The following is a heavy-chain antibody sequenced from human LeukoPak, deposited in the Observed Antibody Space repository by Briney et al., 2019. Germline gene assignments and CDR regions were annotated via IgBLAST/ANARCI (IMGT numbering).Heavy chain of an antibody. CDR3: AREGYYGAFDI. V-gene: IGHV3-48*02. CDR1: GFTFSTYS. CDR2: IGANSAI. D-gene: IGHD3-10*01. Sequence: GGSLRLSCAASGFTFSTYSMNWVRQAPGKGLEWVSYIGANSAIFHADSVKGGFTISRDNAKNSLSLQMNSLRDDDTALYYCAREGYYGAFDIWGQGTMVTVSS. J-gene: IGHJ3*02.